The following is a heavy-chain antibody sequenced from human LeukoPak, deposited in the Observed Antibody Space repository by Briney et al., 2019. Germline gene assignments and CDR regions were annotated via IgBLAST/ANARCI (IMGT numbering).Heavy chain of an antibody. D-gene: IGHD4-17*01. Sequence: GSLRLSCAASGFTFGNAWMNWVRQPPGKGLEWIGEIYHSGSANYNPSLKSRVTISVDKSKNQFSLRLISVTAADTAVYYCARAHDYGDYIPKYYLDYWGQGTLLTVSS. V-gene: IGHV4-4*02. CDR3: ARAHDYGDYIPKYYLDY. CDR1: GFTFGNAW. J-gene: IGHJ4*02. CDR2: IYHSGSA.